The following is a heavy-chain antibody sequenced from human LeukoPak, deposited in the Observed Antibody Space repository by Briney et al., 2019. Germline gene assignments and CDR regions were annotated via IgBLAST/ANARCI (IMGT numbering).Heavy chain of an antibody. CDR3: ARGRYCTNGVCFDY. CDR1: GGSISSGSYY. J-gene: IGHJ4*02. V-gene: IGHV4-61*02. Sequence: PSQTLSLTCTVSGGSISSGSYYWSWIRQPAGKGLEWIGRIYTSGSTNYNPSLKSRVTISVDTSKNQFSLKLSSVTAADTAVYYCARGRYCTNGVCFDYWGQGTLVTVSS. CDR2: IYTSGST. D-gene: IGHD2-8*01.